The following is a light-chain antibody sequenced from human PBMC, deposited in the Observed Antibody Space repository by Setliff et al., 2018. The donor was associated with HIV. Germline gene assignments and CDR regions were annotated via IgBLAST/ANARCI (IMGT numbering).Light chain of an antibody. CDR3: AAWDDSLSGHVV. CDR2: GNN. CDR1: SSNIGSNT. Sequence: QSVLTQPPPTSGTPGQRVTISCSGSSSNIGSNTVNWYHQLPGTAPKLLVYGNNQRPSGVPDRFSGSKSGTSASLAISGLRSEDEADYYCAAWDDSLSGHVVFGGGTKVTVL. J-gene: IGLJ2*01. V-gene: IGLV1-47*01.